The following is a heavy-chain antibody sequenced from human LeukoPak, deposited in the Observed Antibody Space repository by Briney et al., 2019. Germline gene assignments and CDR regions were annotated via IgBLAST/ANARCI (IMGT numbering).Heavy chain of an antibody. CDR3: AKDHYGGKKNADLDY. V-gene: IGHV3-33*06. Sequence: PGGPLRLSCAACGFTVRNCSMVGLRGARGKGKEWVAVIWYDGSNKYYADSVKRRFTISRDNSTNTLYLHINTQRAEDTAVYYCAKDHYGGKKNADLDYWGQGTLVTVSS. CDR1: GFTVRNCS. J-gene: IGHJ4*02. CDR2: IWYDGSNK. D-gene: IGHD4-23*01.